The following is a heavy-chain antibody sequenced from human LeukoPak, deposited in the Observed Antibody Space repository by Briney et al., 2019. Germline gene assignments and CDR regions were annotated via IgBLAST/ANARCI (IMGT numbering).Heavy chain of an antibody. Sequence: SETLSLTCTVSGGSTRRYYWNWIRQTPRKGLEWIGYLYNSGISNYNPSLKSRVTISLDASKDQLSLNLTSVTVADTAIYYCARGYDYAWGSSYYALDVRGPGTPVTVSS. D-gene: IGHD3-16*01. CDR1: GGSTRRYY. V-gene: IGHV4-59*01. CDR2: LYNSGIS. J-gene: IGHJ6*02. CDR3: ARGYDYAWGSSYYALDV.